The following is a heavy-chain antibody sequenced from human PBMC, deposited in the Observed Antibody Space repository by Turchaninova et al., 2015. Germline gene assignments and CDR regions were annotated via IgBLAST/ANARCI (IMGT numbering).Heavy chain of an antibody. V-gene: IGHV3-64*01. CDR1: GFTFSSYA. D-gene: IGHD2-8*01. J-gene: IGHJ2*01. CDR2: ISSNGGST. CDR3: ARAGTVLMVYANNWYFDL. Sequence: EVQLVESGGGLVQPGGSLRLSCAASGFTFSSYAMHWVRQAPGKGLEYVSAISSNGGSTYYANSVKGRFTISRDNSKTTMYRQMGSLRAEDMAVYYCARAGTVLMVYANNWYFDLWGRGTLVTVSS.